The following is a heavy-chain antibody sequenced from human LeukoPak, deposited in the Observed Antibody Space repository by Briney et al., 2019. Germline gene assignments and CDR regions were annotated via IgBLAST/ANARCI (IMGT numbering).Heavy chain of an antibody. V-gene: IGHV1-2*02. J-gene: IGHJ5*02. D-gene: IGHD6-13*01. CDR3: AREEIAAAEVYKWFDP. CDR2: INPNSGGT. CDR1: GYTFTGYY. Sequence: ASVKVSCKASGYTFTGYYMHWVRQAPGQGREWMGWINPNSGGTNYAQKFQGRVTMTRDTSISTAYMELSRLRSDDTAVYYCAREEIAAAEVYKWFDPWGQGTLVTVSS.